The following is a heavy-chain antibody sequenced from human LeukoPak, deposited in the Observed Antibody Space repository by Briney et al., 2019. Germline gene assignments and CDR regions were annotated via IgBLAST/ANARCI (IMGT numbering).Heavy chain of an antibody. J-gene: IGHJ4*02. CDR1: GFTFSSYW. CDR2: IKNDGTIT. D-gene: IGHD4-17*01. CDR3: ARDPFYGDADLDS. V-gene: IGHV3-74*01. Sequence: GGSLRLSCAASGFTFSSYWMHWVRQAPGKGLVWVSRIKNDGTITTYADSVKGRFTISRDNAKNTLNLQMNSLRAEDTAVYYCARDPFYGDADLDSWGQGTLVTVSS.